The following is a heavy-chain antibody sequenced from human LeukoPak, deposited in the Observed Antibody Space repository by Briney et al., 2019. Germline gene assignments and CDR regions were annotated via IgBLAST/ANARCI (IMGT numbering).Heavy chain of an antibody. D-gene: IGHD6-19*01. CDR3: ARGRSSGWYNFDY. Sequence: PSETLSLTCTVSGGSIGSYYWSWIRQPPGKGLEWIGYIYYSGSTNYNPSLKSRVTISVDTSKNQFSLKLSSVTAADTAVYYCARGRSSGWYNFDYWGQGTLVTVSS. CDR1: GGSIGSYY. CDR2: IYYSGST. J-gene: IGHJ4*02. V-gene: IGHV4-59*01.